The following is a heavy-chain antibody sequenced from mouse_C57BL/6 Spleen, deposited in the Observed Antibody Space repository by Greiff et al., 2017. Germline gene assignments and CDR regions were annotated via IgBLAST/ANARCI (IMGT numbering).Heavy chain of an antibody. Sequence: QVQLQQPGAAFVMPGASVKLSCKASGFTFISYWMHWVKQRPGQGLEWIGEFDLSDSYTNYNQKFKGKSTLTVDKSSSTDYMQLSSLTSEDSAVYYCARGSYYYDGSYFDYWGQGTTLTVSS. CDR3: ARGSYYYDGSYFDY. CDR1: GFTFISYW. J-gene: IGHJ2*01. D-gene: IGHD1-1*01. CDR2: FDLSDSYT. V-gene: IGHV1-69*01.